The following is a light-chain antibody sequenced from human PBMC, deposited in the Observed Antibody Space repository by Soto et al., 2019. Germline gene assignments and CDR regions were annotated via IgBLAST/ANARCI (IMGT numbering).Light chain of an antibody. Sequence: DIQMTQSPSSLSASVGDRVTITCRASQSISTYLHWYQQKSGEAPKLLIYAASHLQSGVPSRFSGSGSGAHFTLTMNSVQPEDFATYYCQQGYSTPRTFGQGTRWISN. CDR3: QQGYSTPRT. J-gene: IGKJ1*01. CDR1: QSISTY. CDR2: AAS. V-gene: IGKV1-39*01.